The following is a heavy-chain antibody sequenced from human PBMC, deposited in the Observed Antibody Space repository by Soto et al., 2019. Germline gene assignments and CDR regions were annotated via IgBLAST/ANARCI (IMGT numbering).Heavy chain of an antibody. CDR2: IYHSGST. J-gene: IGHJ4*02. D-gene: IGHD2-15*01. V-gene: IGHV4-38-2*01. CDR1: GYSISSGYY. Sequence: TLSLTCAVSGYSISSGYYWGWIRQPPGKGLEWIGSIYHSGSTYYNPSLKSRVTISVDTSKNQFSLKLSSVTAADTAVYYCARLETEYCSGGSCYSVPSPFDYWGQGTLVTVSS. CDR3: ARLETEYCSGGSCYSVPSPFDY.